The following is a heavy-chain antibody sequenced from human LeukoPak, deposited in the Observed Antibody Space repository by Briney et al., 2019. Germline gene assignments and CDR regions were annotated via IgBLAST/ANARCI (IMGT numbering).Heavy chain of an antibody. CDR1: GFTFSNYW. D-gene: IGHD3-22*01. J-gene: IGHJ3*02. CDR3: ARAGRYYYDSSGYYYDAFDI. V-gene: IGHV3-48*01. CDR2: ISSSSSTI. Sequence: GGSLRLSCAASGFTFSNYWMHWVRQAPGKGLEWVSYISSSSSTIYYADSVKGRFTISRDNAKNSLYLQMNSLRAEDTAVYYCARAGRYYYDSSGYYYDAFDIWGQGTMVTVSS.